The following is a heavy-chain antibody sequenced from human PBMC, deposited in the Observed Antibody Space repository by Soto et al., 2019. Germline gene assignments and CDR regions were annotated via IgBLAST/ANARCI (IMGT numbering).Heavy chain of an antibody. D-gene: IGHD6-13*01. J-gene: IGHJ6*02. Sequence: SVKVSCKASGGTFSSYAISWVRQAPGQGLEWMGGIIPIFGTADYAQKFQGRVTITADESTSTAYMELSSLRSEDTAVYYCASLIAAAGPPHSPRYYYGMDVWGQGTTVTAP. CDR2: IIPIFGTA. V-gene: IGHV1-69*13. CDR3: ASLIAAAGPPHSPRYYYGMDV. CDR1: GGTFSSYA.